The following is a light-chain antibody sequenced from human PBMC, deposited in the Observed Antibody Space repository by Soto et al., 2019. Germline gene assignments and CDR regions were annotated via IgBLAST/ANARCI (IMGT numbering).Light chain of an antibody. CDR1: QSVSSY. V-gene: IGKV3-11*01. CDR3: QQRSNWPIT. J-gene: IGKJ5*01. CDR2: DAS. Sequence: EIVLTQSPVTLSLSPGARDTLSCRASQSVSSYLAWYQQTPGQAPRLLIYDASNRATGIPARFSGSGSGTDFTLTISSLEPEDLAVYYCQQRSNWPITFGQGTRLEIK.